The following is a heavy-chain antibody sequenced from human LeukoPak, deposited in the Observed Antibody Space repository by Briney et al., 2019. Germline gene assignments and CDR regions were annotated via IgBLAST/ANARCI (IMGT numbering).Heavy chain of an antibody. CDR1: GFTFSSYG. D-gene: IGHD3-10*01. CDR3: ARAIRELWFGEMDV. V-gene: IGHV3-33*01. Sequence: RRSLRLSYAASGFTFSSYGMHWVRQAPGKGLEWVAVIWYDGSNKYYADSVKGRFTISRDNSKNTLYLQMNSLRAEDTAVYYCARAIRELWFGEMDVWGKGTTVTVSS. J-gene: IGHJ6*04. CDR2: IWYDGSNK.